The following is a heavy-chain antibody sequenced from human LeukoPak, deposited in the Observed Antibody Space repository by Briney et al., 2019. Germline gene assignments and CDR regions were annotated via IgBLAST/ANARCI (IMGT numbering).Heavy chain of an antibody. CDR2: IYTGGST. CDR1: GFSVSSNY. D-gene: IGHD3-22*01. Sequence: PGGSLRLSCAASGFSVSSNYMTWVRQAPGKGLEWVSVIYTGGSTYYADSVKGRFTISGDKSKNTLYLQMNSLRVEDTAVYYCARDYYYDSSGPGPMDVWGQGTTVTVSS. J-gene: IGHJ6*02. V-gene: IGHV3-53*05. CDR3: ARDYYYDSSGPGPMDV.